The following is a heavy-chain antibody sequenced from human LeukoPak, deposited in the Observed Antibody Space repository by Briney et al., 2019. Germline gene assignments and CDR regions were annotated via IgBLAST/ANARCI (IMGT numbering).Heavy chain of an antibody. J-gene: IGHJ4*02. CDR2: INPNSGGT. CDR3: ARNFFGGTIDY. V-gene: IGHV1-2*06. Sequence: ASVKVSCTASGYTFTGYYMHWVRQAPGQGLEWMGRINPNSGGTNYAQKFQGRVTMTRDTSISTAYMELSRLRSDDTAVYYCARNFFGGTIDYWGQGTLVTVSS. D-gene: IGHD3-3*01. CDR1: GYTFTGYY.